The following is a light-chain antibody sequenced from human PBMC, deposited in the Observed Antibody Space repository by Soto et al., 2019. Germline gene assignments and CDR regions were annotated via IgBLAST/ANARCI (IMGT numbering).Light chain of an antibody. CDR3: CSYAGTVAYG. CDR2: EVN. V-gene: IGLV2-14*01. J-gene: IGLJ1*01. CDR1: SSDVGAYNY. Sequence: SVRKQPASVSGAPGQSITISCAGTSSDVGAYNYVSWYQQHPGKAPKLIICEVNTRPSGISNRFSCSTSGDTASLTIPGLQAEDEADYFCCSYAGTVAYGFGTGTKVPAL.